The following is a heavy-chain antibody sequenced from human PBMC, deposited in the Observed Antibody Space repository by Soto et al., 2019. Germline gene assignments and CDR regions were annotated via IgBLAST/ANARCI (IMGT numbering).Heavy chain of an antibody. J-gene: IGHJ4*02. V-gene: IGHV3-53*01. CDR2: IYSGGST. CDR1: GFTVSSNY. D-gene: IGHD5-12*01. Sequence: HPGGSLRLSCAASGFTVSSNYMSWVRQAPGKGLEWVSVIYSGGSTYYADSVKGRFTISRDNSKNTLYLQMNSLRAEDTAVYYCARDPDGYNSNWGQGTLVTVSS. CDR3: ARDPDGYNSN.